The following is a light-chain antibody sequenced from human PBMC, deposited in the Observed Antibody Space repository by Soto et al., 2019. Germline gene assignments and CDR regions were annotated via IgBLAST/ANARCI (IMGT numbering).Light chain of an antibody. Sequence: QSVLTQPPSASGTPGQRVTISCSGSSYNIGSNTVNWYQQLPGTAPKLLIYSNNQRPSGVPDRFSGSKSGTSASLAISGLQSEDEADYYCAAWDDSLNGPVVGGGTKVTVL. CDR3: AAWDDSLNGPV. CDR1: SYNIGSNT. CDR2: SNN. J-gene: IGLJ2*01. V-gene: IGLV1-44*01.